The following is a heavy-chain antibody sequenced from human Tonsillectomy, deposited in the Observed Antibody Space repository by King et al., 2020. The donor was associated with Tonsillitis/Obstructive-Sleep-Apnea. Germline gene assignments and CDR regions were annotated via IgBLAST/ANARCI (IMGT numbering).Heavy chain of an antibody. D-gene: IGHD4-17*01. CDR3: AKADGHYGDDGLAGYYYMDV. V-gene: IGHV3-23*04. CDR1: GFTFGSYA. CDR2: ISGNGGST. J-gene: IGHJ6*03. Sequence: VQLVESGGGLVQPGGSLRLSCAASGFTFGSYAMSWVRQAPGKGLAWVSAISGNGGSTYYADAMKGRLTISRDNTKNTLYLQMHTLRAEDTAVYYCAKADGHYGDDGLAGYYYMDVGGKGTTVTVSS.